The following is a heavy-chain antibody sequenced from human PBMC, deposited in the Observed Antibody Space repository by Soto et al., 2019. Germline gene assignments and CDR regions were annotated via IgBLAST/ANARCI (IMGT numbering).Heavy chain of an antibody. CDR3: ARGPDFWSGYFWFDP. CDR2: IKQDGSEK. CDR1: GFTFSSYW. D-gene: IGHD3-3*01. J-gene: IGHJ5*02. Sequence: GGSLRLSCAASGFTFSSYWMSWVRQAPGKGLEWVANIKQDGSEKYHVDSVKGRFTISRDNAKNSLYLQMNSLRAEDTAVYYCARGPDFWSGYFWFDPWGQGTLVTVPQ. V-gene: IGHV3-7*01.